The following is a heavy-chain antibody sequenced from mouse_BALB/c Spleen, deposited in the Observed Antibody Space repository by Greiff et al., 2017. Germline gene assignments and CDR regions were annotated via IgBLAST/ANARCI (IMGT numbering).Heavy chain of an antibody. CDR1: GDSITSGY. CDR2: ISYSGST. V-gene: IGHV3-8*02. CDR3: ANRYYGSSYWYFDV. J-gene: IGHJ1*01. D-gene: IGHD1-1*01. Sequence: DVQLQESGPSLVKPSQTLSLTCSVTGDSITSGYWNWIRKFPGNKLEYMGYISYSGSTYYNPSLKSRISITRDTSKNQYYLQLNSVTTEDTATYYCANRYYGSSYWYFDVWGAGTTVTVSS.